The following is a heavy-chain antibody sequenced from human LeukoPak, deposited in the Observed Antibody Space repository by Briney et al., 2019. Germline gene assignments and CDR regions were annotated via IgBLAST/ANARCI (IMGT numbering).Heavy chain of an antibody. J-gene: IGHJ4*02. D-gene: IGHD4-23*01. V-gene: IGHV3-15*01. Sequence: GGSLRLSCAASGFTFNNAWMSWVRKAPGKGLGWVGRIKSKTDGGTTYSAAPVKGRFTISRDDSQNTLYLEMNSLKTEDTAVYYCLTDRDGGFDYWGQGTLVTVSS. CDR2: IKSKTDGGTT. CDR1: GFTFNNAW. CDR3: LTDRDGGFDY.